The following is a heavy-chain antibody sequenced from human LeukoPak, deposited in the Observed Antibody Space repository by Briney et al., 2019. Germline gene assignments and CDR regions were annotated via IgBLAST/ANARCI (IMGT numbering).Heavy chain of an antibody. Sequence: PGGSLRLSCTASGFTFSNYNMNWVRQAPGKGLEWVSSISSTSDYIYYSDSVKGRFTISRDNAKNSLYLQMNSLRAEDTAVYYCAKYYDLLTAFDYWGQGTLVTVSS. J-gene: IGHJ4*02. V-gene: IGHV3-21*01. CDR2: ISSTSDYI. CDR3: AKYYDLLTAFDY. CDR1: GFTFSNYN. D-gene: IGHD3-9*01.